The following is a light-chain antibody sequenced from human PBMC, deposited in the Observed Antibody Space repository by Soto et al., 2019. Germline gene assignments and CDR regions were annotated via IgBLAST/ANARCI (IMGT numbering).Light chain of an antibody. V-gene: IGKV3-15*01. CDR1: HSINDD. CDR3: QQYKDYPFT. J-gene: IGKJ3*01. CDR2: RSS. Sequence: MTQSPATLSVSPGERVTLSCRASHSINDDVAWYQQKPGQPPTLVMYRSSARAIGIPARFSGSGSGTEFTLTISSLQSEDFATYYCQQYKDYPFTFGPGTKVETK.